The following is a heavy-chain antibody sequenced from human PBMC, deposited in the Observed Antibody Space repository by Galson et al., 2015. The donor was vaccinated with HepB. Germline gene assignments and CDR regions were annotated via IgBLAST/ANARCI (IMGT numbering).Heavy chain of an antibody. D-gene: IGHD2-15*01. CDR2: IKQDGSEK. Sequence: SLRLSCAASGFTFSNYWMNWVRQAPGKGLEWVANIKQDGSEKHYVDSVKDRFTISRDNAKNSLYLQMNSLRAEDTGVYYCATDGGWFRLDPWGQGTLVTVSS. V-gene: IGHV3-7*01. CDR3: ATDGGWFRLDP. J-gene: IGHJ5*02. CDR1: GFTFSNYW.